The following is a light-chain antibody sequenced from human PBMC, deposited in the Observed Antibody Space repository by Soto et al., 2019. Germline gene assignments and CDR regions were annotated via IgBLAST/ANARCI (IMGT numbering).Light chain of an antibody. V-gene: IGLV2-8*01. CDR3: SSYTDRKHLV. Sequence: QSALTQSPSASGSPGQSVTISCTGTSSDIGGYNSVSWYQQHPGKAPKVMIYDVTKRPSGVPGRFSGSKSGNTASLTVSALQAEDEADYYCSSYTDRKHLVFGTGTKLTVL. CDR2: DVT. CDR1: SSDIGGYNS. J-gene: IGLJ1*01.